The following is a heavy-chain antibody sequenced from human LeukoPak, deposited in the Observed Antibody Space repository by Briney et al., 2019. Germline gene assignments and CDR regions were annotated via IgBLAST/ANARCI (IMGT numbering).Heavy chain of an antibody. CDR3: ARAWAGTVGRGTFGY. Sequence: GSLRLSCAASGFTFSSYSMNWVRQAPGKGLEWVSSISSSSSYIYYADSVKGRFTISRDNAKNSLYLQMNSLRAEDTAVYYCARAWAGTVGRGTFGYWGQGTLVTVSS. D-gene: IGHD4-23*01. J-gene: IGHJ4*02. V-gene: IGHV3-21*01. CDR1: GFTFSSYS. CDR2: ISSSSSYI.